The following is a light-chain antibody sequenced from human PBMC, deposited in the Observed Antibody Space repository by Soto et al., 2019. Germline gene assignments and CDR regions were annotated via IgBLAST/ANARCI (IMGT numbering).Light chain of an antibody. CDR3: CSYAGSYTLYV. CDR2: DVS. CDR1: SSDIGNYHL. J-gene: IGLJ1*01. V-gene: IGLV2-11*01. Sequence: QSVLTQPASVSGSPGQSITISCTGTSSDIGNYHLVSWYQQHPGKAPKLIIYDVSKRPSGVPDRFSGSKSGNTASLTISGLQAEDEADYYCCSYAGSYTLYVFGTGTKVTV.